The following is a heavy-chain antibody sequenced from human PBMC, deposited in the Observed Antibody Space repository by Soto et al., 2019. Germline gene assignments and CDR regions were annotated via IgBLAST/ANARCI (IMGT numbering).Heavy chain of an antibody. V-gene: IGHV3-30*18. Sequence: QVQLVESGGGVVQPGGSVRLSCTASGFTLGAYVMHWVRQAQGKGPEWVAAISADGRDLFYAASVEGRFTISRDKSKNTLFLQMNSLTSEDTSVYSFAKSVPDPACRGGGCHRTFDYWGQGTLVTVSS. CDR2: ISADGRDL. CDR3: AKSVPDPACRGGGCHRTFDY. J-gene: IGHJ4*02. D-gene: IGHD2-15*01. CDR1: GFTLGAYV.